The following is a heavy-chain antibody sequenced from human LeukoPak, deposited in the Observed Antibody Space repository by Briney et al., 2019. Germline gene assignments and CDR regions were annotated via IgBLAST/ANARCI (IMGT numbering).Heavy chain of an antibody. CDR3: ARGRSWQS. CDR2: INHSGST. J-gene: IGHJ4*02. V-gene: IGHV4-34*01. CDR1: GFTFSMYT. D-gene: IGHD6-19*01. Sequence: GSLRLSCAASGFTFSMYTMSWIRQPPGKGLEWIGEINHSGSTNYNPSLKSRVTISVDTSKNQFSLKLSSVTAADTAVYYCARGRSWQSWGQGTLVTVSS.